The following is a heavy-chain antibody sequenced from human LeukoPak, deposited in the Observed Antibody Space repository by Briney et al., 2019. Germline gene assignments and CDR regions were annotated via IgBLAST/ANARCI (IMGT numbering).Heavy chain of an antibody. Sequence: PGRSLRLSCAASGFTFSSYAMHWVRQAPGKGLEWVAVISYDGSNKYYADSVKGRLTISRDNSKNTLYLQMNSLRAEDTAVYYCAKGYSSGWYWGQGTLVTVSS. J-gene: IGHJ4*02. V-gene: IGHV3-30-3*01. CDR1: GFTFSSYA. CDR3: AKGYSSGWY. CDR2: ISYDGSNK. D-gene: IGHD6-19*01.